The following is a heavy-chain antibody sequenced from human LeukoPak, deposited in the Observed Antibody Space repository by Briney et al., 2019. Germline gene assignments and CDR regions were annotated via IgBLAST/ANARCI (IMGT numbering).Heavy chain of an antibody. CDR2: IRYDGSNK. Sequence: GGSLRLSCAASGFTFSSYGMHWVRQAPGKGLEWVAFIRYDGSNKYYADSVKGRFTISRDNSKNTLYLQMNSLRAEDTAVYYCAKHLQSSWAYYFDYWGQGTLVTVSS. V-gene: IGHV3-30*02. CDR1: GFTFSSYG. CDR3: AKHLQSSWAYYFDY. J-gene: IGHJ4*02. D-gene: IGHD6-13*01.